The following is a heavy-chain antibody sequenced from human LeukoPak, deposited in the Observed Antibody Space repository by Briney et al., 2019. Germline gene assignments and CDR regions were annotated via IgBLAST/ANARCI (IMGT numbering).Heavy chain of an antibody. J-gene: IGHJ5*02. Sequence: SETLSLTCTVSGGSISSSSYYWGWIRQPPGKGLEWIGSIYYSGSTYYNPSLKSRVTISVDTSKNQFSLKLSSVTAADTAVYYCARGWQLVQNWFDPWGQGTLVTVSS. CDR2: IYYSGST. CDR3: ARGWQLVQNWFDP. V-gene: IGHV4-39*01. D-gene: IGHD6-6*01. CDR1: GGSISSSSYY.